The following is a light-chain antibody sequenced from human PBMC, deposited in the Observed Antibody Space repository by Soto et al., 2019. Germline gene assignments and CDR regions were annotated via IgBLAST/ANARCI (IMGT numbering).Light chain of an antibody. CDR2: KDT. V-gene: IGLV3-25*02. J-gene: IGLJ1*01. Sequence: SYELTNPPSVSVSPGQTARITCSGDELPKEYAYWYQQKPGQAPLLVIYKDTERPSGIPERFSASSSGTTVTLTISGVQAEDEGDYYCLSADSSRLYVFGTGTKVTVL. CDR3: LSADSSRLYV. CDR1: ELPKEY.